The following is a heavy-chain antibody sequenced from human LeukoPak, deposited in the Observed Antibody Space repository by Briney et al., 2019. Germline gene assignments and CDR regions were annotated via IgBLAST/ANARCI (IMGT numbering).Heavy chain of an antibody. CDR2: MNPNSGNT. D-gene: IGHD3-16*01. Sequence: ASVKVSCKASGYTFTSYDINWVRQATGQGLEWMGWMNPNSGNTGYAQKFQGRVTMTRNTSISTAYMELSSLRSEDTAVYYCARGPSYVGTFGGVINWFDPWGQGTPVTVSS. CDR3: ARGPSYVGTFGGVINWFDP. V-gene: IGHV1-8*01. CDR1: GYTFTSYD. J-gene: IGHJ5*02.